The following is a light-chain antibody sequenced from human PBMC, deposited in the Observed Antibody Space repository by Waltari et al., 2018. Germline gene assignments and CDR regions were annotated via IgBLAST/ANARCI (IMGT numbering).Light chain of an antibody. CDR3: AAWDDSLSGHVV. J-gene: IGLJ2*01. Sequence: QSVMTQPPSPSGTPGPRVPISCSGSSSNIGRNYVYSYQHLPGTAPKLLIDSNNQRPSGVPDRCSGSKSGTSASLAISGLRSEDEADYYCAAWDDSLSGHVVFGGGTKLTVL. CDR2: SNN. CDR1: SSNIGRNY. V-gene: IGLV1-47*02.